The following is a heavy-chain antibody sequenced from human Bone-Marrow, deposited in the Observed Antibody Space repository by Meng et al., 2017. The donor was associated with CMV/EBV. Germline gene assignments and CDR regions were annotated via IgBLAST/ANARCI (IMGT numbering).Heavy chain of an antibody. J-gene: IGHJ5*02. CDR2: IYYSGST. V-gene: IGHV4-39*07. CDR1: GGSISSSSYY. CDR3: ARGGWFDP. Sequence: QLQLQTSGPGSVKPSESLSPSCTVSGGSISSSSYYWGWIRQPPGKGLEWIGSIYYSGSTYYNPSLKRRVTISVDTSKNQFSLKLSSVTAADTAVYYCARGGWFDPWGQGTLVTVYS.